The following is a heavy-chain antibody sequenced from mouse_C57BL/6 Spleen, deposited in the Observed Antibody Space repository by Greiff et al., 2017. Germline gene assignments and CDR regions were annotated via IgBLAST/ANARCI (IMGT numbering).Heavy chain of an antibody. J-gene: IGHJ4*01. CDR3: ARSGGSSSYAMDY. CDR2: IYPGDGDT. D-gene: IGHD1-1*01. V-gene: IGHV1-80*01. Sequence: QVPLMESGAELVKPGASVKISCKASGYAFSSYWMNWVQQRPGKGPEWIGQIYPGDGDTNYNGKFTGKATLTADKASSTAYMQLSSLTSEDTAIYFGARSGGSSSYAMDYWGQGTSVTVSS. CDR1: GYAFSSYW.